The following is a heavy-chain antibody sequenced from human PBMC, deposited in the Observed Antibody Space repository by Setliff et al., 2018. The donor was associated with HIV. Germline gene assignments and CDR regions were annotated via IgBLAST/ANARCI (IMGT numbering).Heavy chain of an antibody. CDR2: IIPILGIA. CDR1: GGTFSSYA. J-gene: IGHJ6*02. V-gene: IGHV1-69*10. D-gene: IGHD1-26*01. CDR3: ATFDSGSYASGYYYGMDV. Sequence: SVKVSCKASGGTFSSYAISWVRQAPGQGLAWMGGIIPILGIANYAQKFQGRVTITADESTSTAYMELSSLGSEDTAVYYCATFDSGSYASGYYYGMDVWGQGTTVTVSS.